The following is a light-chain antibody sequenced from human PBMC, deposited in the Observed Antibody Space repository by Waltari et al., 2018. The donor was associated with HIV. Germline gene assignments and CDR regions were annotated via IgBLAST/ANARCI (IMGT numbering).Light chain of an antibody. V-gene: IGLV2-14*01. CDR2: EVS. J-gene: IGLJ1*01. CDR1: SSDVGGYNY. Sequence: QSALTQPASVSGSPGQSITISCTGTSSDVGGYNYVSWYQQHPGKAPKLMIYEVSNRPSGVPARFSGSKSGNTASLTISGLQAEDEADYYCCSYGGSFFYVFGTGTKVTVL. CDR3: CSYGGSFFYV.